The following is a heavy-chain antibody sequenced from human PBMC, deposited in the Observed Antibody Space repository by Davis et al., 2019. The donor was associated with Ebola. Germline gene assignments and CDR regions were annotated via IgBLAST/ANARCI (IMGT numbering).Heavy chain of an antibody. CDR2: IIPIFGTA. CDR1: GGTFSSYA. V-gene: IGHV1-69*13. J-gene: IGHJ4*02. D-gene: IGHD4-23*01. CDR3: AGELEGGNSGLFDY. Sequence: SVKVSCKASGGTFSSYAISWVRQAPGQGLEWMGGIIPIFGTANYAQKFQGRVTITADESTSTAYMELSSLRSEDTAVYYCAGELEGGNSGLFDYWGQGTLVTVSS.